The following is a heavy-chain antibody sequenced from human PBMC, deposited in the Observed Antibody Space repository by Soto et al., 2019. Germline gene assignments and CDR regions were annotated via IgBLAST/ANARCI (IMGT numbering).Heavy chain of an antibody. CDR1: GFTFSSYG. V-gene: IGHV3-33*06. J-gene: IGHJ4*02. CDR3: AKGGGTTLPLDS. D-gene: IGHD1-7*01. Sequence: QVQLVESGGGVVQPGRSLRLSCAASGFTFSSYGMHWVRQAPGKGLEWVAVIWYDGSDKFYVDSVKGRFTISRDNSKNTLYLQMHSLTAEDTAVYYCAKGGGTTLPLDSWGQGTLVTVSS. CDR2: IWYDGSDK.